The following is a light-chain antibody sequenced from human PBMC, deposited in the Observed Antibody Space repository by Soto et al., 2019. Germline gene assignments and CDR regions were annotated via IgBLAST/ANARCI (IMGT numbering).Light chain of an antibody. J-gene: IGKJ5*01. Sequence: DIQMTQSPSSLYASVGDRVTITCRASQGISNFLAWYQQKPGKVPKLLISAASTLQSGVSSRFSGSGSVTDFTLTISSIQPEDVATYYCQKYSSVINFDQVTRVEIK. CDR3: QKYSSVIN. CDR1: QGISNF. CDR2: AAS. V-gene: IGKV1-27*01.